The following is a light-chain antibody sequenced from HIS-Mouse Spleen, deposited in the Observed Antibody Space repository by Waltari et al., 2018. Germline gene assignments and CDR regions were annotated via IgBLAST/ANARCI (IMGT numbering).Light chain of an antibody. CDR3: YSTDSSGNHRV. CDR1: ALPKQL. CDR2: EDS. V-gene: IGLV3-10*01. Sequence: SYELTQPPSVSVSPGQTARLTCSGDALPKQLSYWYQQTSGQAPVLVIYEDSKRPSGIPERFSGSSSGTMATLTISGAQVEDEADYYCYSTDSSGNHRVFGGGTKLTVL. J-gene: IGLJ2*01.